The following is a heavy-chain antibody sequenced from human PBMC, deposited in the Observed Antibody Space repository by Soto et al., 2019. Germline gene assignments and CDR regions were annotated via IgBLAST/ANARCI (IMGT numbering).Heavy chain of an antibody. D-gene: IGHD3-22*01. CDR2: IDPSDSQT. J-gene: IGHJ4*02. CDR3: ARQIYDSDTDPNFQYYFDS. V-gene: IGHV5-10-1*01. Sequence: GESLNLSCKGSGYSFAGYWITWVRQKPGKGLELMGRIDPSDSQTYYSPSFRGHVTISATKSITTVFLQWSSLRASDTAMYYCARQIYDSDTDPNFQYYFDSWGQGTPVTVSS. CDR1: GYSFAGYW.